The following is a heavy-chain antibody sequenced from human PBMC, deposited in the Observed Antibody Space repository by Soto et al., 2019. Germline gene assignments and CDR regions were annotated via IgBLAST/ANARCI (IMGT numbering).Heavy chain of an antibody. J-gene: IGHJ6*02. D-gene: IGHD1-26*01. CDR1: GYSFTSYW. Sequence: GESLKLSCKGSGYSFTSYWIGCVRQMPGKGLEWMGIIYPGDSDTRYSPSFQGQVTISADKSISTAYLQWSSLKASDTAMYYCERLKYSGSYRLFSYYYYGMDVWGQGTTVTVSS. CDR3: ERLKYSGSYRLFSYYYYGMDV. V-gene: IGHV5-51*01. CDR2: IYPGDSDT.